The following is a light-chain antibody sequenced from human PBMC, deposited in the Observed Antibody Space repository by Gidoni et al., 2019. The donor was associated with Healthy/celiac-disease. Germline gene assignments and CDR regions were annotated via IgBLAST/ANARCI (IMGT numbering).Light chain of an antibody. V-gene: IGKV2-28*01. J-gene: IGKJ1*01. Sequence: DIVRAQFHLPLPVTPGEPASISCRSSQSLLHSNGYNYLDWYLQKPGQSPQLLIYLGSNRASGVPDRFSGSGSGTDFTLKISRVEAEDVGVYYCMQALQTPRTFGEGTKVEIK. CDR1: QSLLHSNGYNY. CDR3: MQALQTPRT. CDR2: LGS.